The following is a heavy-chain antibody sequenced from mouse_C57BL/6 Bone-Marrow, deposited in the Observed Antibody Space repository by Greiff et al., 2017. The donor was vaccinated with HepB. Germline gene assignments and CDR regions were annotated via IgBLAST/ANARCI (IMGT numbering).Heavy chain of an antibody. V-gene: IGHV1-52*01. CDR1: GYTFTSYW. J-gene: IGHJ1*03. D-gene: IGHD2-4*01. CDR3: ARGGIYYDCDWYFDV. CDR2: IDPSDSET. Sequence: QVQLKQPGAELVRPGSSVKLSCKASGYTFTSYWMHWVKQRPIQGLEWIGNIDPSDSETHYNQKFKDKATLTVDKSSSTAYMQLSSLTSEDSAVYYCARGGIYYDCDWYFDVWGTGTTVTVSS.